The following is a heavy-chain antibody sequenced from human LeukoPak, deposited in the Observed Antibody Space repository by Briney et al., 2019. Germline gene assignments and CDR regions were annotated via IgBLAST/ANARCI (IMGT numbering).Heavy chain of an antibody. V-gene: IGHV4-59*11. CDR1: GGSISSHY. D-gene: IGHD2-15*01. J-gene: IGHJ6*03. CDR2: IYYSGST. Sequence: SETLSLTCTVSGGSISSHYWSWIRQPPGKGLEWFGYIYYSGSTNYNPSLKSRVTISVDTSKNQFSLKLSSVTAADTAVYYCARVGHRSAYYYYYYMDVWGKGTTVTVSS. CDR3: ARVGHRSAYYYYYYMDV.